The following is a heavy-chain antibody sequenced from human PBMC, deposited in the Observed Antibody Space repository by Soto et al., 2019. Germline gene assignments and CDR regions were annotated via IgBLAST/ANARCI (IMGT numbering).Heavy chain of an antibody. CDR2: IYYSGST. V-gene: IGHV4-30-4*01. CDR1: GGSISSGDYY. J-gene: IGHJ6*02. CDR3: ARYDFSIPYYDILTGYYSDYYYGMDV. Sequence: PSETLSLTCTVSGGSISSGDYYWSWIRQPPGKGLEWIGYIYYSGSTYYNPSLKSRVTISVDTSKNQFSLKLSSVTAADTAVYYCARYDFSIPYYDILTGYYSDYYYGMDVWGQGTTVTVSS. D-gene: IGHD3-9*01.